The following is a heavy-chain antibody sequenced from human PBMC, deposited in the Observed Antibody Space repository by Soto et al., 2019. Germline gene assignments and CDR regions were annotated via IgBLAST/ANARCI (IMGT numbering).Heavy chain of an antibody. Sequence: GGSLRLSCAASGFTFSSYAMHWVRQAPGKGLEWVAVISYDGSNKYYADSVKGRFTISRDNSKNTLYLQMNSLRAEDTAVYYCARDLFNSVAVAGHFDYWGQGTLVTVSS. V-gene: IGHV3-30-3*01. D-gene: IGHD6-19*01. J-gene: IGHJ4*02. CDR1: GFTFSSYA. CDR3: ARDLFNSVAVAGHFDY. CDR2: ISYDGSNK.